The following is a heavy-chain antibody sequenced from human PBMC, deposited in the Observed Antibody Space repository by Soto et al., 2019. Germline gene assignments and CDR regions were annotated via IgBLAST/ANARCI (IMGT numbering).Heavy chain of an antibody. CDR1: GDTFNFYT. J-gene: IGHJ4*02. Sequence: QVELVQSGAEVKKPGSSVKVSCKASGDTFNFYTINWVRQAPGLGLEWMGRFNPILSFSNSALKFQGRVTLPADKSTGTAYMVLSSLRSEDTAIYYCATSFGSGSRAFDYWGQGALVTVSS. V-gene: IGHV1-69*02. D-gene: IGHD3-10*01. CDR2: FNPILSFS. CDR3: ATSFGSGSRAFDY.